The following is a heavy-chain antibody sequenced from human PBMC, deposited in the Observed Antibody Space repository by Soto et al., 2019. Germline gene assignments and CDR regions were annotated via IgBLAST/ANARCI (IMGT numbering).Heavy chain of an antibody. Sequence: GRSLRLSCAASGFTFSSYWMSWVRQAPGKGLEWVANIKQDGSEKYYVDSVKGRFTISRDNAKNSLYLQMNSLRAEDTAVYYCARDKYCSGGSCYYYYYYYMDVWGKGTTVTVSS. J-gene: IGHJ6*03. D-gene: IGHD2-15*01. CDR2: IKQDGSEK. CDR1: GFTFSSYW. V-gene: IGHV3-7*01. CDR3: ARDKYCSGGSCYYYYYYYMDV.